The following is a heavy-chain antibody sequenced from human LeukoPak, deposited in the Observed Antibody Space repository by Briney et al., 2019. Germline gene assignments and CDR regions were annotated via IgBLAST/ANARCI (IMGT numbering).Heavy chain of an antibody. J-gene: IGHJ4*02. V-gene: IGHV1-46*01. D-gene: IGHD3-9*01. CDR1: GYTFTSYY. CDR2: INPSGGST. CDR3: ARGRRTYYDILTGYFTY. Sequence: ASVKVSCKASGYTFTSYYMHWVRQAPGQGLEWMGIINPSGGSTSYAQKFQGRVTMTRDTSTSTVYMELSSLRSEDTAVYYCARGRRTYYDILTGYFTYWGQRTLVTVSS.